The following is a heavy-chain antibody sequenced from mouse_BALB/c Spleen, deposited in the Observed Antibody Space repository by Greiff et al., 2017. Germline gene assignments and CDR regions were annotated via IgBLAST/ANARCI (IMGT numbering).Heavy chain of an antibody. CDR3: ARSDYGNGC. CDR2: IDTSDSYT. Sequence: QVQLQQPGAELVMPGASVKMSCKASGYTFTDYWMHWVKQRPGQGLEWIGAIDTSDSYTSYNQKFKGKATLTVDESSSTAYMQLSSLTSEDSAVYYCARSDYGNGCWGQGTTLTVSS. V-gene: IGHV1-69*01. J-gene: IGHJ2*01. CDR1: GYTFTDYW. D-gene: IGHD2-1*01.